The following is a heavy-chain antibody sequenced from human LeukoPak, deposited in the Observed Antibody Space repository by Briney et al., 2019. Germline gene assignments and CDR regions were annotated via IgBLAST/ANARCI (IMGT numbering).Heavy chain of an antibody. V-gene: IGHV1-2*02. CDR3: ARDGRDGYNLVHY. Sequence: VASVKVSCKASGYTFTAYCIHWVRQAPGQGLEWMGWINPNSGGTNYAQKFQGRVTMTRDTSISAVYMELNRLRSDDTAVYYCARDGRDGYNLVHYWGQGTLVTVSS. J-gene: IGHJ4*02. CDR1: GYTFTAYC. D-gene: IGHD5-24*01. CDR2: INPNSGGT.